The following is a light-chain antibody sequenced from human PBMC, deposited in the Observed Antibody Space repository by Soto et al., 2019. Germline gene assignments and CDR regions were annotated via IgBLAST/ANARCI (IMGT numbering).Light chain of an antibody. CDR2: DVV. CDR3: SSYTSTMTNV. CDR1: SSDVGGFNS. Sequence: QSALTQPASVSGSPGQSITISCTGTSSDVGGFNSVSWYQLRPGTAPKLILYDVVDRPSGVSSRFSGSKSGNTASLTISGLQAADEADYFCSSYTSTMTNVFGSGTKVTV. J-gene: IGLJ1*01. V-gene: IGLV2-14*03.